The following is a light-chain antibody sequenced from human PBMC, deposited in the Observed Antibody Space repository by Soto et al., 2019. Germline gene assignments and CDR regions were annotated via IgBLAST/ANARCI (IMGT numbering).Light chain of an antibody. CDR1: QSVSSN. CDR3: QQYNNWHPVT. J-gene: IGKJ1*01. CDR2: GAS. Sequence: EILITQSPATLSVSPGERATLSCRASQSVSSNLAWYQQKPGQAPRLIIYGASTRATGIPARFSGSGSGTEFTLTISSLQSEDFAFYYCQQYNNWHPVTFGQGTKVDI. V-gene: IGKV3-15*01.